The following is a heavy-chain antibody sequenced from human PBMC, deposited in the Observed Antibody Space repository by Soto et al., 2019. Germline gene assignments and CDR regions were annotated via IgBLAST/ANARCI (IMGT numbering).Heavy chain of an antibody. CDR3: ARGWILRLAHTHIDY. CDR2: IYYSGST. D-gene: IGHD3-9*01. CDR1: GGSIGIYY. Sequence: SETLSLTCTVSGGSIGIYYWSWVRQPPGKGLEWIGYIYYSGSTNYNPSLKSRVTISVDTSKNQFSLKLSSVTAADTAVYYCARGWILRLAHTHIDYWGQGTLVTVSS. J-gene: IGHJ4*02. V-gene: IGHV4-59*13.